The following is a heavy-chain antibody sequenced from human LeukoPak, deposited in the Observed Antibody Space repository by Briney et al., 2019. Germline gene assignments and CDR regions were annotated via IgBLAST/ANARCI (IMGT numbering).Heavy chain of an antibody. CDR3: ARPLSGYCSSTSCYRKSHAFDI. J-gene: IGHJ3*02. D-gene: IGHD2-2*01. V-gene: IGHV3-21*01. CDR2: ISSSSNYI. Sequence: PGDSLTLSCAASGVTFSSYSMNWVRQAPGKGLEWVSSISSSSNYIYYAHSVKGRFTISRDNAKNSLYLQMNSLRAEDTAVYYCARPLSGYCSSTSCYRKSHAFDIWGQGTMVTVSS. CDR1: GVTFSSYS.